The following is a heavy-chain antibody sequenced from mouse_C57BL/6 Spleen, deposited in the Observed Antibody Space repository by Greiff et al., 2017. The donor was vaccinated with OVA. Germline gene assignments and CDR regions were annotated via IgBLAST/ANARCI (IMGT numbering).Heavy chain of an antibody. CDR3: ASSPGTWFAY. Sequence: QVQLKESGPGLVQPAPSLSITCTVSGFSLTSYGVHWVRQSPGKGLEWLGEIWSGGSTDYNAAFIARLSISKDNSKSQVFFKMNSLQADDTAIYYCASSPGTWFAYWGQGTLVTVSA. CDR1: GFSLTSYG. CDR2: IWSGGST. D-gene: IGHD4-1*01. J-gene: IGHJ3*01. V-gene: IGHV2-2*01.